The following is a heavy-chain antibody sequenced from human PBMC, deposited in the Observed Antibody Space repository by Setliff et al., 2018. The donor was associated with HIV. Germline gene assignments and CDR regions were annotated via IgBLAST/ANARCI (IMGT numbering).Heavy chain of an antibody. J-gene: IGHJ3*02. D-gene: IGHD3-22*01. CDR3: ARCYYDSSGPTDAFDI. Sequence: ASVKVSCKASGGTFSSYTINWVRQAPGQRLEWMGWINPNTGLTNYAQKFQGRVTMTRDTSRSTVYMELSSLRSEDTAVYYCARCYYDSSGPTDAFDIWGQGAVVTVSS. V-gene: IGHV1-2*02. CDR2: INPNTGLT. CDR1: GGTFSSYT.